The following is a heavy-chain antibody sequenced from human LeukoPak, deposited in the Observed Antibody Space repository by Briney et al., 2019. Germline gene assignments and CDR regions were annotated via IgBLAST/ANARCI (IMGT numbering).Heavy chain of an antibody. CDR1: GGSISSGAYS. Sequence: SETLSLTCTVSGGSISSGAYSWNWIRQPPGKGLEWIGYIYHSGSTYYNPSLKSRVTISVDRSKNQFSLKLTSVTAADTAVYFCARDQGGLEAGPEYFHHWGQGTLVTVSS. D-gene: IGHD6-19*01. CDR3: ARDQGGLEAGPEYFHH. CDR2: IYHSGST. J-gene: IGHJ1*01. V-gene: IGHV4-30-2*01.